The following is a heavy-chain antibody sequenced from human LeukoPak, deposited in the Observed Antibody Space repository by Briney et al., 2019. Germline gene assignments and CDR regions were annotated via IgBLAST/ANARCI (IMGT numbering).Heavy chain of an antibody. D-gene: IGHD5-18*01. CDR3: ATRRDTAMVTYFDY. J-gene: IGHJ4*02. Sequence: ASVEVSCKVSGYTFTDYYMHWVQQAPGKGLEWMGLVDPEDGETIYAEKFQGRVTITADTSTDKAYMELSSLRSEDTAVYYCATRRDTAMVTYFDYWGQGTLVTVSS. CDR2: VDPEDGET. V-gene: IGHV1-69-2*01. CDR1: GYTFTDYY.